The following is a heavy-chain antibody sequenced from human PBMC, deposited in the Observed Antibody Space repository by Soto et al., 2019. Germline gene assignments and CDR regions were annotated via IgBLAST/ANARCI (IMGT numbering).Heavy chain of an antibody. CDR2: INPFKGDT. Sequence: ASVKGSCKTSGSSISTYGITWVRQTTGQGLDWMGWINPFKGDTNSAARFQDRVTMTTDTSTRTAYMELRSLRSDDTAVYYCARVKVPAAILGAFDLWGQGTLVTVS. D-gene: IGHD2-2*02. CDR3: ARVKVPAAILGAFDL. CDR1: GSSISTYG. J-gene: IGHJ3*01. V-gene: IGHV1-18*01.